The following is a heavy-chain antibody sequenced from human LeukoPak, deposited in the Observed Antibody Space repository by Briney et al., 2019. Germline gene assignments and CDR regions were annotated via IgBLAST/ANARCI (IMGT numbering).Heavy chain of an antibody. CDR1: GYTFTSYG. CDR3: ARTKYSYVSYYYYMDV. J-gene: IGHJ6*03. CDR2: IIPIFGTA. Sequence: SVKVSCKASGYTFTSYGISWVRQAPGQGLEWMGGIIPIFGTANYAQKFQGRVTITADKSTSTAYMELSSLRSEDTAVYYCARTKYSYVSYYYYMDVWGKGTTVTVSS. V-gene: IGHV1-69*06. D-gene: IGHD5-18*01.